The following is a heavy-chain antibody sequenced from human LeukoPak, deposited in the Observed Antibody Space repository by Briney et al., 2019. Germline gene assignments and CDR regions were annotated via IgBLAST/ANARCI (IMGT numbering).Heavy chain of an antibody. J-gene: IGHJ4*02. CDR1: GFTFSSYA. CDR2: ISGSGGST. CDR3: AKDLREITIFGVVIRYFDY. V-gene: IGHV3-23*01. D-gene: IGHD3-3*01. Sequence: GGSLRLSCAASGFTFSSYAMSWVRQAPGKGLKWVSAISGSGGSTYYADSVKGRFTISRDNSKNTLYLQMNSLRAEDTAVYYCAKDLREITIFGVVIRYFDYWGQGTLVTVSS.